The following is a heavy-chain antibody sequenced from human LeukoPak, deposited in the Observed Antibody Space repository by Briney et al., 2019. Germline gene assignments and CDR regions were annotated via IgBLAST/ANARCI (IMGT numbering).Heavy chain of an antibody. CDR3: ATWAFYHSLDV. CDR2: IDKDGRST. CDR1: GFTLGAFA. Sequence: GGSLRLSCAASGFTLGAFAMHWVRQAPGKGLEWVSLIDKDGRSTYYADSVKGRFTISRDNSKNSLYLQINSLRTEDTALYYCATWAFYHSLDVWGQGTTVTVSS. V-gene: IGHV3-43*02. D-gene: IGHD1-26*01. J-gene: IGHJ6*02.